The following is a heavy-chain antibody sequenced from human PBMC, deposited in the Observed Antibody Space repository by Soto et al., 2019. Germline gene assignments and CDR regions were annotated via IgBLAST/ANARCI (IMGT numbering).Heavy chain of an antibody. J-gene: IGHJ4*02. D-gene: IGHD6-13*01. V-gene: IGHV1-69*06. CDR3: ARGGALSTSWYWGDGLDS. CDR2: IIPVFGTP. Sequence: QVQLDQSGSEVKKSGSSVKVSCKASGYSFSSHAITWLRQAPGQGLEWMGGIIPVFGTPSYAQKFQGRVTISADKSKNPCYLELRSLRSEDTAVYYCARGGALSTSWYWGDGLDSWGQGTQVTVSS. CDR1: GYSFSSHA.